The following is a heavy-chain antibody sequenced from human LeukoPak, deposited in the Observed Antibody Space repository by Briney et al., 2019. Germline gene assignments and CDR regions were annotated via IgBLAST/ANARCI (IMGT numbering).Heavy chain of an antibody. CDR2: INNDGTTT. J-gene: IGHJ6*02. Sequence: GGFLRLSCAASGFTFSSYWMHWVRQAPGKGLVWVSRINNDGTTTVYADSVRGRFTISRDNAKNTLYLQMNSLRAEDTTVYYCAGGGVTTPTPYYYYYGMDVWGQGTTVTVSS. V-gene: IGHV3-74*01. CDR1: GFTFSSYW. D-gene: IGHD3-16*01. CDR3: AGGGVTTPTPYYYYYGMDV.